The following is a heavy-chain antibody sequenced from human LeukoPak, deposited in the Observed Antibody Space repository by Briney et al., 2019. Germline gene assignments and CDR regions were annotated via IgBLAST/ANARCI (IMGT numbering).Heavy chain of an antibody. CDR3: AREGPRAVAGTDYFDY. D-gene: IGHD6-19*01. J-gene: IGHJ4*02. CDR1: GFTFSSCA. CDR2: ISYDGSNK. V-gene: IGHV3-30*04. Sequence: GSLRLSCAASGFTFSSCAMHWVRQAPGKGLEWVAVISYDGSNKYYADSVKGRFTISRDNSKNTLYLQMNSLRAEDTAVYYCAREGPRAVAGTDYFDYWGQGTLVTVSS.